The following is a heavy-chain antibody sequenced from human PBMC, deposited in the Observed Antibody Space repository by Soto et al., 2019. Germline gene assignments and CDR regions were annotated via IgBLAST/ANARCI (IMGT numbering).Heavy chain of an antibody. V-gene: IGHV4-59*08. D-gene: IGHD3-16*02. J-gene: IGHJ5*02. Sequence: PSETLSLTCTVSGGSINNYYWSWTRQPPGRGLEWIGYIYYSGSTNYSPSLKSRVTISVDTSKNQFSLKLTSVTAADTAVYYCARGPGRNYDYVWGSYRYPFDPWGQGTLVTVSS. CDR1: GGSINNYY. CDR3: ARGPGRNYDYVWGSYRYPFDP. CDR2: IYYSGST.